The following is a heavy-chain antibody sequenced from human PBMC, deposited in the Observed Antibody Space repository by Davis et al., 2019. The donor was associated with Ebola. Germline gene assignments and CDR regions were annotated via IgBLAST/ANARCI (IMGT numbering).Heavy chain of an antibody. J-gene: IGHJ4*02. CDR1: GYSFISYW. CDR3: ARQFRRWSAADY. V-gene: IGHV5-51*01. CDR2: IYPGDSET. D-gene: IGHD5-24*01. Sequence: GESLKISCKGSGYSFISYWIGWVRQMPGKGLECMGIIYPGDSETTYSPSFQGQVTISVDKSINTAYLQWSSLKASDTAIYYCARQFRRWSAADYWGQGTRVTVSS.